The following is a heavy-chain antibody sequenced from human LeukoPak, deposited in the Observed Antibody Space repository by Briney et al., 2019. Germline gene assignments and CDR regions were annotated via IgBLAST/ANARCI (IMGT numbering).Heavy chain of an antibody. V-gene: IGHV3-30*03. CDR1: GFTFNTYG. CDR2: ISYDGKNK. D-gene: IGHD1-26*01. J-gene: IGHJ4*02. CDR3: ARASVGATPFDY. Sequence: GGSLRLSCAASGFTFNTYGMHWVRQAPGKGLEWVAVISYDGKNKYYPDSVKGRFTFSRDNAKNSLYLQMNSLRAEDTAVYYCARASVGATPFDYWGQGTLVTVSS.